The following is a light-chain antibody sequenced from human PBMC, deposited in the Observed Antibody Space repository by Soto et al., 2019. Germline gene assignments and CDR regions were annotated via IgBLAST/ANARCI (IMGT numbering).Light chain of an antibody. CDR1: SSDVGGYIS. V-gene: IGLV2-14*03. J-gene: IGLJ1*01. CDR3: SSYTRSCIRV. CDR2: DVD. Sequence: QSALTQPASVSGSPGQSITISCTGTSSDVGGYISVSWFQQHPGKAPKLMIYDVDNRPSGVSNRFSGSKSGNTASLTISGLQAEDEADYYCSSYTRSCIRVFGTGTKLTVL.